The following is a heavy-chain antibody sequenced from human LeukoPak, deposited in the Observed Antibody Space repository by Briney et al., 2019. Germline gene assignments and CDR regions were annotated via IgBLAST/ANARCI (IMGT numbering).Heavy chain of an antibody. J-gene: IGHJ6*02. CDR1: GFTFSIYR. Sequence: GGSLRLSCAASGFTFSIYRMYWVRHSPEKGLAWVSYISIDGRDTNYADSVKGRFTISRDNSKNTLFLQMNSLRAEDTAVYYCAKNLYCGGGSCYPSALGMDVWGQGTTVTVSS. CDR3: AKNLYCGGGSCYPSALGMDV. V-gene: IGHV3-74*01. CDR2: ISIDGRDT. D-gene: IGHD2-15*01.